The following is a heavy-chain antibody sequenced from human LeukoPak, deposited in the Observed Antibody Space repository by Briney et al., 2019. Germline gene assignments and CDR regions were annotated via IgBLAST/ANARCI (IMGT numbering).Heavy chain of an antibody. Sequence: PGGSLSLSCEASGFTLTNYAMSWVRQAPGKGLEWVSAISGSFGRTYYADSVKGRFTISRDSSKKTLYLQMNSLRPEDSAVYYCAKDSGTVAWLDPWGQGTLVTVSS. J-gene: IGHJ5*02. CDR3: AKDSGTVAWLDP. V-gene: IGHV3-23*01. CDR2: ISGSFGRT. D-gene: IGHD3-10*01. CDR1: GFTLTNYA.